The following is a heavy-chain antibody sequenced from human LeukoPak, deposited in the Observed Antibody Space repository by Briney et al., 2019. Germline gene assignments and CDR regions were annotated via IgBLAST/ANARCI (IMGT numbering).Heavy chain of an antibody. CDR3: TNWGDAWGLDF. CDR1: GLYFRKSW. V-gene: IGHV3-7*01. CDR2: IRDDGGEN. Sequence: GGSLRFSCAASGLYFRKSWMTWVRQAPGRSLEWVASIRDDGGENFYVDSVKGRFTISRDNAKNSLYLQMNSLRADDTAVYYCTNWGDAWGLDFWGQGILVSVSS. J-gene: IGHJ4*02. D-gene: IGHD7-27*01.